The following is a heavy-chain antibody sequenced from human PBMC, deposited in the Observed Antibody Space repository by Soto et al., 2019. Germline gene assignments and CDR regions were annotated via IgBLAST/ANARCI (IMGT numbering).Heavy chain of an antibody. V-gene: IGHV2-5*02. J-gene: IGHJ4*02. D-gene: IGHD5-18*01. Sequence: QITLKESGPTLVKPTQTLTLTCSLSGFSLGTSGVAVGWIRQPPGKALEWLALIYWDDDKRYSPSLKSRLTITRDTSKTQVGFIMTNMDPEDTATYYCVHSSRLYSDTPNSPYYFDYWGQGTLVTVSS. CDR2: IYWDDDK. CDR1: GFSLGTSGVA. CDR3: VHSSRLYSDTPNSPYYFDY.